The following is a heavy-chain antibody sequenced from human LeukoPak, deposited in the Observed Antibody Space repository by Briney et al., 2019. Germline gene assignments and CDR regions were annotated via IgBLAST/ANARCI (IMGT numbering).Heavy chain of an antibody. Sequence: GGSLRLSCAASGFTFSSYGMYWVRQAPGKGLEWVAFIRYDGSNKYYADSVKGRFTISRDNSKNTLYLQMNSLRAEDTAVYYCARAPRGYSGYDLDYWGQGTLVPVSS. CDR1: GFTFSSYG. J-gene: IGHJ4*02. D-gene: IGHD5-12*01. CDR2: IRYDGSNK. CDR3: ARAPRGYSGYDLDY. V-gene: IGHV3-30*02.